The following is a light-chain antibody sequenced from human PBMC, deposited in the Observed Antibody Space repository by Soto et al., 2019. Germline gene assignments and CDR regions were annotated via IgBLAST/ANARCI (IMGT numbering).Light chain of an antibody. J-gene: IGKJ5*01. Sequence: EIVLTQSPVTLSVSRGERATLSCRASQSVASSHLAWYRQKPGQTPRLLIYDASSRATGIPDRISGSGSGTDFTLTITRLEPEDSAVYFCQQYTGPPTTFGQGTRLEIK. CDR1: QSVASSH. CDR3: QQYTGPPTT. V-gene: IGKV3-20*01. CDR2: DAS.